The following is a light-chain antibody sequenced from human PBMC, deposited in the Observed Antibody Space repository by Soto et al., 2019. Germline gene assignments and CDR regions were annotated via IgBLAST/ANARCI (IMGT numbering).Light chain of an antibody. Sequence: QSALTQPASVSGSPGQSITISCTGSSSDVGGYSYVSWYQHHPGKAPKLMIYDVDARPSGVSNRFSGSKSGNTASLTISGVEAEDEADYYCNSYTSSGAYVLFGGGTKLTVL. CDR2: DVD. V-gene: IGLV2-14*03. CDR3: NSYTSSGAYVL. J-gene: IGLJ2*01. CDR1: SSDVGGYSY.